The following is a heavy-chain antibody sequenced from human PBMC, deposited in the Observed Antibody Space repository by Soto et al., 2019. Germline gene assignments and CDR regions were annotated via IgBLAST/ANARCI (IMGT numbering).Heavy chain of an antibody. CDR2: ISSSGSTI. CDR3: ASNPLLARFIAAAGTGDFDY. Sequence: GGSLRLSCAASGFTFSSYEMNWVRQAPGKGLEWVSYISSSGSTIYYADSVKGRFTISRDNAKNSLYLQMNSLRAEDTAVYYCASNPLLARFIAAAGTGDFDYWGQGTLVTVSS. V-gene: IGHV3-48*03. CDR1: GFTFSSYE. D-gene: IGHD6-13*01. J-gene: IGHJ4*02.